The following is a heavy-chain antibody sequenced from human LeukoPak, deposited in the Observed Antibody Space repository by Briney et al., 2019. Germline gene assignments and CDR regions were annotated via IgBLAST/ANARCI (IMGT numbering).Heavy chain of an antibody. Sequence: GASVKVSFKGSGGTFISYAMSWVGQARGQGGEWMGGIIPIFGTANYAQKFQGRVTITADKSTTTAYMELSSLRSEDTAVYYCARSSIIAAAGPYYFDYWGQGTLVTVSS. CDR1: GGTFISYA. V-gene: IGHV1-69*06. D-gene: IGHD6-13*01. J-gene: IGHJ4*02. CDR2: IIPIFGTA. CDR3: ARSSIIAAAGPYYFDY.